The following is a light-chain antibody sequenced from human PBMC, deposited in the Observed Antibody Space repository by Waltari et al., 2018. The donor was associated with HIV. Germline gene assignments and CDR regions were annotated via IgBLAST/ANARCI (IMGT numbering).Light chain of an antibody. CDR1: SSDVGDYNY. Sequence: QSALTQPRSVSGSPGQSVTISCTGTSSDVGDYNYVYWYQQHPGKAPKLMIFDVNKRPSGRPDRFSGSKSGNTASLTISGLPGEDEADYYCCSYADDYTWVFGGGTKLTVL. J-gene: IGLJ3*02. CDR3: CSYADDYTWV. V-gene: IGLV2-11*01. CDR2: DVN.